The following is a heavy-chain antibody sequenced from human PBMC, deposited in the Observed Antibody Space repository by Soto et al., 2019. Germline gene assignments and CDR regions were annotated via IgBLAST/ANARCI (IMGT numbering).Heavy chain of an antibody. V-gene: IGHV4-39*01. CDR3: ARMDNGATYKNFDS. CDR2: LCSGRST. D-gene: IGHD2-8*01. Sequence: QLQLQQSGPGLVKPSETLPLTCTVSGGSISNRDDCWGWIRQPPGKGREWIGNLCSGRSTNYNPSLHSRVTVSADTSKNQISLKLSSVTAADTAVYYCARMDNGATYKNFDSWGQGTLVTVSS. J-gene: IGHJ4*02. CDR1: GGSISNRDDC.